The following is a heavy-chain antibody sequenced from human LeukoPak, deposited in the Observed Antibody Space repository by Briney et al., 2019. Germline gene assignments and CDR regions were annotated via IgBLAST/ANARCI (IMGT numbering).Heavy chain of an antibody. Sequence: GGSLRLSCAASGFTFSGYAMSWVRQAPGKGLEWVSSISGSGGSTYYADSVKGRFTISRDNSKNTLYLQMNSLRAEDTAVYYCAKAYDFWSGSANAFAIWGQGTMVTVSS. CDR1: GFTFSGYA. J-gene: IGHJ3*02. CDR2: ISGSGGST. D-gene: IGHD3-3*01. V-gene: IGHV3-23*01. CDR3: AKAYDFWSGSANAFAI.